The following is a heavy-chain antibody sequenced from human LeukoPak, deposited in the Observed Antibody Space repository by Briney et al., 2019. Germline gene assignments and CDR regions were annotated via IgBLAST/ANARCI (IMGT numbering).Heavy chain of an antibody. V-gene: IGHV4-30-2*01. CDR2: IYHSGST. CDR3: ARTLAWYSSSWYFTAGYYFDY. CDR1: GGSISSGGYY. D-gene: IGHD6-13*01. J-gene: IGHJ4*02. Sequence: SQTLSLTCTVSGGSISSGGYYWRWIRQPPGKGLEWIGYIYHSGSTYYNPSLKSRVTISVDTSKNQFSLKLSSVTAADTAVYYCARTLAWYSSSWYFTAGYYFDYWGQGTLVTVSS.